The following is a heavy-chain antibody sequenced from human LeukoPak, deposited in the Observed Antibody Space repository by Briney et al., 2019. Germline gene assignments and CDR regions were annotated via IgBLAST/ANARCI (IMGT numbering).Heavy chain of an antibody. J-gene: IGHJ4*02. CDR1: GGSISSYY. V-gene: IGHV4-4*07. Sequence: SETLSLTCTVCGGSISSYYWSWIRQPAGKGLEWIGRIYTSGSTNYNPSLKSRVTMSVDTSKNQFSLKLSSVTAADTAVYYCARELSWFGELEVNFDYWGQGTLVTVSS. D-gene: IGHD3-10*01. CDR2: IYTSGST. CDR3: ARELSWFGELEVNFDY.